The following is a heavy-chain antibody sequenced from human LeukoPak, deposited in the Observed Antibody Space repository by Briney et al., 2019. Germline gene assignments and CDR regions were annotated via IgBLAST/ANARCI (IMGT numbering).Heavy chain of an antibody. CDR3: AREYYYDSSGWVDY. J-gene: IGHJ4*02. Sequence: EASVKVSCKASGYTFTGHYMHWVRQAPGQGLEWMGWISAYNGNTNYAQKLQGRVTMTTDTSTSTAYMELRSLRSDDTAVYYCAREYYYDSSGWVDYWGQGTLVTVSS. CDR2: ISAYNGNT. V-gene: IGHV1-18*04. CDR1: GYTFTGHY. D-gene: IGHD3-22*01.